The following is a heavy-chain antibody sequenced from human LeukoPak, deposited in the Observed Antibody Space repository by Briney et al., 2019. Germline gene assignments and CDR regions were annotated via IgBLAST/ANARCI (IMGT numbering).Heavy chain of an antibody. D-gene: IGHD1-1*01. CDR1: GFSFTSYA. Sequence: PGGSLRLSCAASGFSFTSYAMNWVRQAPGKGLEWVSSISSSSSYIYYADSVKGRFTISRDNAKNSLYLQMNSLRAEDTAVYYCASVNWVGWWGPLERRDYWGQGTLVTVSS. CDR2: ISSSSSYI. CDR3: ASVNWVGWWGPLERRDY. V-gene: IGHV3-21*01. J-gene: IGHJ4*02.